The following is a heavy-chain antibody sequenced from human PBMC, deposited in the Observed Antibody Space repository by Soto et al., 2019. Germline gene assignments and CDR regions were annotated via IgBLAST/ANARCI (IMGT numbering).Heavy chain of an antibody. Sequence: QVQLVQSGAEVKKPGSSVKVSCKASGGTFSSYAISWVRQAPGQGLEWMGGINPIFGTANYAQQFQGRVTSTADESTRSADRELSSLRSEDTAGHDCARAGPDYCGSGSYWDYWGQGTLVTVSS. J-gene: IGHJ4*02. D-gene: IGHD3-10*01. CDR2: INPIFGTA. CDR1: GGTFSSYA. CDR3: ARAGPDYCGSGSYWDY. V-gene: IGHV1-69*01.